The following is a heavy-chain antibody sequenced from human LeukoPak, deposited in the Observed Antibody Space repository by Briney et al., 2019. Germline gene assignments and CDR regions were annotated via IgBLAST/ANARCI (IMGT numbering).Heavy chain of an antibody. Sequence: GGSLRLSCAASGFTFSDYTIHWVRQAPGKRLQSISAITSNGAYTHYADSARGRFTISRDNAKNSLFLQMNSLRVEDTAVYYCARTMGRGPGGHFDYWGQGTLVTVSS. V-gene: IGHV3-64*02. CDR1: GFTFSDYT. CDR3: ARTMGRGPGGHFDY. D-gene: IGHD3-10*01. CDR2: ITSNGAYT. J-gene: IGHJ4*02.